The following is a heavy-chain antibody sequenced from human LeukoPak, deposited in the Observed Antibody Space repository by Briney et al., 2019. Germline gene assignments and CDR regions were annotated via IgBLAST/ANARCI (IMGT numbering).Heavy chain of an antibody. V-gene: IGHV1-2*02. J-gene: IGHJ4*02. D-gene: IGHD1-26*01. CDR1: GYTFSGYH. CDR3: WSDGPSGIYMASDY. CDR2: ILPNSGGT. Sequence: GDSVKVSCKASGYTFSGYHIHWVRQAPGQGLEWMGWILPNSGGTHYGQKFQGRVTMTGDTSINTAYIELTRLTSDDTAVYYCWSDGPSGIYMASDYWGQGTLVTVSS.